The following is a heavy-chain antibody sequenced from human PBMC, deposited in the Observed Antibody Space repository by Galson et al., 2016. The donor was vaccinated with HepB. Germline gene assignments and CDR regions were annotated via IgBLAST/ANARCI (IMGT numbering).Heavy chain of an antibody. CDR1: GGSVSSHH. J-gene: IGHJ6*02. CDR2: IYNSGSP. D-gene: IGHD2-2*01. Sequence: SETLSLTCTVSGGSVSSHHWSWIRQSPGKGLEWLGYIYNSGSPNYNPSLKSRVTMSLNTSKNLFSLRLTSVTAADTAVYFCARTAVPPAVRTPYHYYYGMDVWGQGITVTVSS. V-gene: IGHV4-59*02. CDR3: ARTAVPPAVRTPYHYYYGMDV.